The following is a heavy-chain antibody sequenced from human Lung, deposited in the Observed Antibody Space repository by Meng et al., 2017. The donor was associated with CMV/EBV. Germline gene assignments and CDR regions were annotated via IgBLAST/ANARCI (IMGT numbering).Heavy chain of an antibody. CDR1: GGSISKSSYY. CDR2: IYYSGST. Sequence: SXTXSLXCTVSGGSISKSSYYWGWICQPPGKGLDWFGNIYYSGSTYYDPSIKSRVTICVDTSKHQSSLKLSSVAAADTAMYYCSGHWWETTHNWYFDPWGRGTLVTVSS. V-gene: IGHV4-39*01. CDR3: SGHWWETTHNWYFDP. J-gene: IGHJ2*01. D-gene: IGHD1-26*01.